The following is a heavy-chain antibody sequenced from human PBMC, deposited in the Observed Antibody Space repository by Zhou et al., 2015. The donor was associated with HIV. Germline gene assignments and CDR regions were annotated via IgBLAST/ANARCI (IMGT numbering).Heavy chain of an antibody. CDR3: AREGGGIAAAGEDYYYYGMDV. CDR1: GGTFSSYA. V-gene: IGHV1-69*01. J-gene: IGHJ6*02. D-gene: IGHD6-13*01. Sequence: QVLLVQSGAEVKKPGSSVKVSCKASGGTFSSYAISWVRQAPGQGLEWMGGIIPIFGTANYTQKFQGRVTLTADESTSTAYMELSSLRSEDTAVYYCAREGGGIAAAGEDYYYYGMDVWGQGTTVTVSS. CDR2: IIPIFGTA.